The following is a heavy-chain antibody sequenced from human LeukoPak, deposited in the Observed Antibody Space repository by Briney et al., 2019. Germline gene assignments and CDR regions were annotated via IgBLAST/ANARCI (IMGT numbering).Heavy chain of an antibody. V-gene: IGHV4-59*08. CDR2: IYYSGST. Sequence: SETLSLTCTVSGGSISSYYWSWIRQPPGKGLEWIGYIYYSGSTNYNPSLKSRVTISVDTSKNQFSLKLSSVTAADTAVYYCARLYGSGSYYNSPWGYYYGMDVWGQGTTVTVSS. D-gene: IGHD3-10*01. J-gene: IGHJ6*02. CDR1: GGSISSYY. CDR3: ARLYGSGSYYNSPWGYYYGMDV.